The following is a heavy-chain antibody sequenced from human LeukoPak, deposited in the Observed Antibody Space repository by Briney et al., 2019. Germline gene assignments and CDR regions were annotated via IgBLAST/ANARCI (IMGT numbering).Heavy chain of an antibody. V-gene: IGHV3-21*01. CDR3: ASGYSYGEKTYYYYGMDV. D-gene: IGHD5-18*01. Sequence: PGGSLRLSCAASGFXFSSYSMNWVRQAPGKGLEWVSSISSSSSYIYYADSVKGRFTISRDNAKNSLYLQMNSLRAEDTAVYYCASGYSYGEKTYYYYGMDVWGQGTTVTVSS. CDR1: GFXFSSYS. CDR2: ISSSSSYI. J-gene: IGHJ6*02.